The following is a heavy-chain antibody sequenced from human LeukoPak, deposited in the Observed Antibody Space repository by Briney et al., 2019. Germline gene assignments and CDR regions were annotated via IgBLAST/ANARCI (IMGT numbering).Heavy chain of an antibody. Sequence: ASVKVSCKASGYTFTGYYMHWVRQAPGQGLEWMGWINPNGGGTNYAQKFQGRVTMIRDTSISTAYMELSRLRSDDTAVYYCARDNRWYCSSTSCYSWFDPWGQGTLVTVSS. D-gene: IGHD2-2*01. CDR3: ARDNRWYCSSTSCYSWFDP. V-gene: IGHV1-2*02. CDR1: GYTFTGYY. CDR2: INPNGGGT. J-gene: IGHJ5*02.